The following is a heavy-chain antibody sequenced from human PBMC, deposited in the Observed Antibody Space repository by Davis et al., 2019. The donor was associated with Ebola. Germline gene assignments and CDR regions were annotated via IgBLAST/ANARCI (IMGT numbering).Heavy chain of an antibody. D-gene: IGHD1-26*01. CDR2: IYTSGNT. CDR3: ARGGVGATTDY. J-gene: IGHJ4*02. Sequence: MPSETLSLTCTVSGGSISSYFWSWIRQPAGKGLEWIGRIYTSGNTNYNPSLKSRVTMSVDTSKNQFSLTLSSVTAADTAVYYCARGGVGATTDYWGQGTLVTVSS. V-gene: IGHV4-4*07. CDR1: GGSISSYF.